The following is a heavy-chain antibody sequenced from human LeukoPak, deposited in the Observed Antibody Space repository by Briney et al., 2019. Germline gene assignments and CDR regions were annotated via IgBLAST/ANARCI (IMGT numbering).Heavy chain of an antibody. J-gene: IGHJ3*02. CDR2: INHSGST. V-gene: IGHV4-34*01. CDR3: ARVPVVAATRDAFDI. D-gene: IGHD2-15*01. Sequence: SETLSLTCAVYGGSFSGYHWSWIRQPPGKGLEWIGEINHSGSTNYNPSLKSRVTISVDTSKNQFSLKLSSVTAADTAVYYCARVPVVAATRDAFDIWGQGTMVTVSS. CDR1: GGSFSGYH.